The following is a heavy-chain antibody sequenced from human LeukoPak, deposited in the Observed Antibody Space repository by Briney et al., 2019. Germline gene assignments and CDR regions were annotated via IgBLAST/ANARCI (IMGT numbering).Heavy chain of an antibody. J-gene: IGHJ2*01. CDR1: GFTFSSYT. V-gene: IGHV3-21*01. Sequence: NRGGSLSLSCAASGFTFSSYTMPWVRQATGKGLEWVSSISSTSSHIYYADSLKGRFTISRDHAKSSLFLQMHSQRAEDTAVYYCARVRSPQHRYFVLWDRGTRDTVA. CDR3: ARVRSPQHRYFVL. CDR2: ISSTSSHI. D-gene: IGHD3-16*01.